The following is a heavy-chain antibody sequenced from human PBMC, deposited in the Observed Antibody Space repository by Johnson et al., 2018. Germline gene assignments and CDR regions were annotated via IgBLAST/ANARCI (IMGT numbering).Heavy chain of an antibody. V-gene: IGHV3-30*03. CDR1: GFTFSSYG. J-gene: IGHJ3*02. CDR3: ASHTHCSGGSCYSGTAFDI. Sequence: QVQLVESGGGVVQPGRSLRLSCAASGFTFSSYGMHWVRQAPGKGLEWVAVISYDGSNKYFADSVKGRFTISRDNSKNTLYLQMNSLRDEDTAVYYCASHTHCSGGSCYSGTAFDIWGQGTMVTVSS. D-gene: IGHD2-15*01. CDR2: ISYDGSNK.